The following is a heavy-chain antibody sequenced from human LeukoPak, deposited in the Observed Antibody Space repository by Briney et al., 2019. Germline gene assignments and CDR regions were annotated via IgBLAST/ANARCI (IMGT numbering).Heavy chain of an antibody. D-gene: IGHD1-26*01. CDR1: AFTFSSYG. CDR2: ISYDGYKK. CDR3: AKAGLFVRSYGPTFDY. Sequence: GGSLRLSCAASAFTFSSYGMHWVRQTPGKGLEWVAVISYDGYKKYYADSVEGRFTISRDNSKNTLYLQMNSLRAEDTAVYYCAKAGLFVRSYGPTFDYWGQGTLVTVSS. V-gene: IGHV3-30*18. J-gene: IGHJ4*02.